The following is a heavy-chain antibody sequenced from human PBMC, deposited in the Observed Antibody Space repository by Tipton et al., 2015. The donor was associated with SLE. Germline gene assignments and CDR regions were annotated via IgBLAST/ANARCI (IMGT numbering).Heavy chain of an antibody. CDR1: GGSISTSNHF. J-gene: IGHJ6*02. D-gene: IGHD6-13*01. CDR3: ACIPAAAGRTSPRYYYTVDV. Sequence: TLSLTCSVSGGSISTSNHFWGWIRQPPGKGLEWIASVYYSGSTYFNPSLKSRVTISLQTSKNQFFLRLRSVTAADTAIYYCACIPAAAGRTSPRYYYTVDVWGQGTTVTVSS. CDR2: VYYSGST. V-gene: IGHV4-39*07.